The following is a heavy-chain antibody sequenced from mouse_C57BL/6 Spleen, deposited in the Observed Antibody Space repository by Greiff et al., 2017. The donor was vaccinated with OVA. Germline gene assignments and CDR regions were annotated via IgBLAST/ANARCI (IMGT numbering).Heavy chain of an antibody. J-gene: IGHJ2*01. CDR1: GFTFTDYY. CDR3: ARYPYYYGSSYLYFDY. D-gene: IGHD1-1*01. Sequence: EVKLMESGGGLVQPGGSLSLSCAASGFTFTDYYMSWVRQPPGKALEWLGFIRNKANGYTTEYSASVKGRFTISRDNSQSILYLQMNALRAEDSATYYCARYPYYYGSSYLYFDYWGQGTTLTVSS. V-gene: IGHV7-3*01. CDR2: IRNKANGYTT.